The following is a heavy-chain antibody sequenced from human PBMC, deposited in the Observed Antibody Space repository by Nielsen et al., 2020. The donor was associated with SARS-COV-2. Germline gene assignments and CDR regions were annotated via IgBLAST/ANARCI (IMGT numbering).Heavy chain of an antibody. J-gene: IGHJ4*02. Sequence: SETLSLTCTVSGYSISSGYYWGWIRQPPGKGLEWIGSIYHSGSTYYNPSLKSRVTISVDTSKNQFSLKLSSVTAADTAVYYCARDPSDYSFDYWGQGTLVTFSS. CDR2: IYHSGST. CDR3: ARDPSDYSFDY. D-gene: IGHD6-25*01. CDR1: GYSISSGYY. V-gene: IGHV4-38-2*02.